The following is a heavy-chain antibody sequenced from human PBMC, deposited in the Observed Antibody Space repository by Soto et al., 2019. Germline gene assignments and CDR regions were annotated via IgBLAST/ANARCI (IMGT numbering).Heavy chain of an antibody. CDR2: INPNSVGT. V-gene: IGHV1-2*02. J-gene: IGHJ6*01. CDR1: GYTFTGYY. Sequence: ASVKVSCKASGYTFTGYYMHWVRQAPVPGLEWMGWINPNSVGTNYSQKFQCRVTMTRDTSLSTAYMELSRLRSDDTAVYYYWVSGPGGDYSGMDDWREGTTVTV. D-gene: IGHD2-21*01. CDR3: WVSGPGGDYSGMDD.